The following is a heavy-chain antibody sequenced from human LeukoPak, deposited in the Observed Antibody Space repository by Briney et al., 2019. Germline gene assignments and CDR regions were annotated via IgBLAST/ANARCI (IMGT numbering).Heavy chain of an antibody. V-gene: IGHV3-7*01. CDR3: ARDLGYYGSGSYYKALGY. J-gene: IGHJ4*02. Sequence: GGSLRLSCAASGFTFSSYWMSWVRQAPGKGLEWVANIKQDGSEKYYVDSVKGRFTISRDNDKNSLYLQMNSLRAEDTAVYYCARDLGYYGSGSYYKALGYWGQGTLVTVSS. D-gene: IGHD3-10*01. CDR2: IKQDGSEK. CDR1: GFTFSSYW.